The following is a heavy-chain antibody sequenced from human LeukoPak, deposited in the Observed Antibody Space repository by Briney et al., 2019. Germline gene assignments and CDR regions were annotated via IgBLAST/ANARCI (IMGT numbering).Heavy chain of an antibody. CDR1: GITLSNYG. Sequence: GGSLRLSCAVSGITLSNYGMSWVRQAPGKGLEWVAGISDRGSRTNYADSVKGRFTISTDHPKNTLYLQVNSLRAEDTAVYFCAKRGVVIRVILVGFHKEAYCFDSWGQGALVTVSS. CDR2: ISDRGSRT. V-gene: IGHV3-23*01. CDR3: AKRGVVIRVILVGFHKEAYCFDS. D-gene: IGHD3-22*01. J-gene: IGHJ4*02.